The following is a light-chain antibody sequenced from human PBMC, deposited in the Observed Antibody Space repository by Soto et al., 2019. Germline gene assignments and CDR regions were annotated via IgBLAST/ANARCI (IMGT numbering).Light chain of an antibody. V-gene: IGKV1-5*01. CDR2: DAS. CDR3: QQYNSYPPT. Sequence: DIQMTQSPSTLSASVGDRVTITCRASQSISSWLAWYQQKPGKAPKLLIYDASSLESGVPSRFSGSGSGTEFTLNNRSLQPDDLGNYFGQQYNSYPPTSGGGTKLEIK. CDR1: QSISSW. J-gene: IGKJ4*01.